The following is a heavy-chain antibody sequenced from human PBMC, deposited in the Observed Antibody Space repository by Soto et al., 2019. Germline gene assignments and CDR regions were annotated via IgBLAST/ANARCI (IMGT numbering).Heavy chain of an antibody. J-gene: IGHJ4*02. CDR2: IIPIFGTA. CDR1: GGTFSSYA. V-gene: IGHV1-69*12. Sequence: QVQLVQSGAEVKKPGSSVKVSCKASGGTFSSYAISWVRQAPGQGLEWMGGIIPIFGTANYAQKFQGRVTITADEATSTASRELSSLRPEDTAVYYCARLWGGVEQRARAAAYWGKGTLVTVSS. CDR3: ARLWGGVEQRARAAAY. D-gene: IGHD3-16*01.